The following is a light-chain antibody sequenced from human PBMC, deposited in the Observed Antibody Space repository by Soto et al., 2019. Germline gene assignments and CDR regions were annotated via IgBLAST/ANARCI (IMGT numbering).Light chain of an antibody. V-gene: IGKV1-5*01. CDR1: QSISSW. CDR3: QQYNSYSWT. CDR2: DAS. Sequence: DIQMTQSPSTLSASVGDRVTITCRASQSISSWLAWYQQKPGKAPKLLIYDASSLESGVPSRFSGSGSGTEFPLPISSLQPVDFAIYYCQQYNSYSWTFGKGTKV. J-gene: IGKJ1*01.